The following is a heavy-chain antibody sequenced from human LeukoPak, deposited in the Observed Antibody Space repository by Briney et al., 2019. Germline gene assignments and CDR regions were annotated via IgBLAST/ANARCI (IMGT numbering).Heavy chain of an antibody. CDR1: GVSVSDGRYY. D-gene: IGHD2-2*01. Sequence: ASQTLSLTCNVSGVSVSDGRYYWTWIRQHPGKGLEWIGYKYYSGSAKYNTSLKSRLTISIDTAKNQFSLQLSSVTAADTATYYCATPYCSSLSCLDVFSMWGQGTRVTVSS. CDR3: ATPYCSSLSCLDVFSM. V-gene: IGHV4-31*03. J-gene: IGHJ3*02. CDR2: KYYSGSA.